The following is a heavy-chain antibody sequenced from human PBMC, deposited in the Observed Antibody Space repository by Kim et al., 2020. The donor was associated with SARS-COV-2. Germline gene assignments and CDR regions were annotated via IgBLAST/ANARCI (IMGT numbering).Heavy chain of an antibody. V-gene: IGHV4-59*08. CDR2: IYYSGST. J-gene: IGHJ4*02. CDR3: ARSRVVRGVYDY. Sequence: SETLSLTCTVSGGSISSYYWSWIRQPPGKGLEWLGNIYYSGSTNYNPSLKSRVTISVDTSKNQFSLKLSSVTAADTAVYYCARSRVVRGVYDYLGQGTLV. D-gene: IGHD3-10*01. CDR1: GGSISSYY.